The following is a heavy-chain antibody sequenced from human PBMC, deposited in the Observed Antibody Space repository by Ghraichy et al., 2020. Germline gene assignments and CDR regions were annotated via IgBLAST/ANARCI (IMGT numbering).Heavy chain of an antibody. CDR1: GGTFSSYA. D-gene: IGHD2-2*01. Sequence: SVKVSCKASGGTFSSYAISWVRQAPGQGLEWMGGIIPIFGTANYAQKFQGRVTITADESTSTAYMELSSLRSEDTAVYYWARGVVLVPAAISYMDVWGKGTTVTVSS. CDR2: IIPIFGTA. CDR3: ARGVVLVPAAISYMDV. V-gene: IGHV1-69*13. J-gene: IGHJ6*03.